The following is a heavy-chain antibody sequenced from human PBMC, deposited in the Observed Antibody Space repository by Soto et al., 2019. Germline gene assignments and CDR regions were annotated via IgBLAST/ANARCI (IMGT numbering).Heavy chain of an antibody. D-gene: IGHD3-9*01. V-gene: IGHV3-30*03. CDR3: AQLPPPPALRYIDY. Sequence: PGGSLRLSCAASGFTFSSYGMHWVRQAPGKGLEWVAVISYDGSNKYYADSVKGRFTISRDNSKNTLYLQMNSLRAEDTAVYYCAQLPPPPALRYIDYWGQGTLVTVSS. J-gene: IGHJ4*02. CDR1: GFTFSSYG. CDR2: ISYDGSNK.